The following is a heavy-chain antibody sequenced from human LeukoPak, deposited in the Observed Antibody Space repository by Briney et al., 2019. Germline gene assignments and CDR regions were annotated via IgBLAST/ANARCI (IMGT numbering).Heavy chain of an antibody. CDR1: GYSISSGYY. D-gene: IGHD6-19*01. CDR3: ARVAGPSSGSYYYYYYMDV. CDR2: IYHSGST. V-gene: IGHV4-38-2*02. Sequence: PSETLSLTCTVSGYSISSGYYWGWIRQPPGKGLEWIGSIYHSGSTYYNPSLKSRVTISVDASKNQFSLKLSSVTAADTAVYYCARVAGPSSGSYYYYYYMDVWGKGTTVTVSS. J-gene: IGHJ6*03.